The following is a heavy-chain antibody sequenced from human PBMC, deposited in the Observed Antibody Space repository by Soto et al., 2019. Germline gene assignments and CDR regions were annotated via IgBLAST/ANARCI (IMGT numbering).Heavy chain of an antibody. J-gene: IGHJ4*02. CDR1: GYTFTDLS. CDR3: ATYWPRYFHSIAHLRSSLDS. CDR2: FDPEEDER. Sequence: ASVKVSCKVSGYTFTDLSMHWVRQTPGKGLEWMGSFDPEEDERTYAQKFQGRLTMTEDTLTDTAYMELSSLRSDDTAVYYCATYWPRYFHSIAHLRSSLDSCCQRPLVTGSS. V-gene: IGHV1-24*01. D-gene: IGHD5-12*01.